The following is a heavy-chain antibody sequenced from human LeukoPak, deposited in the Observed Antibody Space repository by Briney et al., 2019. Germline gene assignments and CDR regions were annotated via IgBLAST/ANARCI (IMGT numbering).Heavy chain of an antibody. V-gene: IGHV3-30-3*01. CDR3: ARDDSPGSGYFYSSWRGQLDY. J-gene: IGHJ4*02. Sequence: PGRSLRLSCAASGFTFSSYAMHWVRQAPGKGLEWVAVISYDGSNKYYADSMKGRFTISRDNSKNTLYLQMNSLRAEDTAVYYCARDDSPGSGYFYSSWRGQLDYWGQGTLVTVSS. CDR1: GFTFSSYA. D-gene: IGHD3-3*01. CDR2: ISYDGSNK.